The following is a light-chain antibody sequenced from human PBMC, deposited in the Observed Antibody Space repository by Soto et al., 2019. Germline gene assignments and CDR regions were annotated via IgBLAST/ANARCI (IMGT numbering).Light chain of an antibody. Sequence: EIVLTQSPGTLSLSTGERATLSCRASQSVSNNYLAWYQQKPGQAPRLLIYGASNRATGIPDRFSGSGSGTEFILTISSLQSEDFGVYYCQQYNNWPPITFGQGTRLEIK. CDR3: QQYNNWPPIT. CDR2: GAS. V-gene: IGKV3D-15*01. J-gene: IGKJ5*01. CDR1: QSVSNN.